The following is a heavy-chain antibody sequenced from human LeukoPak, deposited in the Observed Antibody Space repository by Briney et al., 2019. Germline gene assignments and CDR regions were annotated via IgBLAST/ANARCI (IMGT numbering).Heavy chain of an antibody. CDR3: ATATQPRGYFLH. CDR1: GYTFTTYS. D-gene: IGHD2-2*01. Sequence: ASVKVSCKASGYTFTTYSLAWVRQAPGQSLEWMGWISVNNGGTNYAQSFQDRVTLTRDTSTNAAYLELRSLRSDDTAIIYCATATQPRGYFLHWGQGTLVTVSS. V-gene: IGHV1-18*01. CDR2: ISVNNGGT. J-gene: IGHJ1*01.